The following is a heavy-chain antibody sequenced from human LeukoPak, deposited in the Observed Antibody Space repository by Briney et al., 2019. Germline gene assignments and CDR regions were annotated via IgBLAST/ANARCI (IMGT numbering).Heavy chain of an antibody. Sequence: GGSLRLSCAASGFTFSDYYMSWIRQAPGKGLEWVSYISSSGSTIYYADSVKGRFTISRDNAKNSLYLQMNSLRAEDTAVCYCARAGRFLEWLDRWFDPWGQGTLVTVSS. CDR3: ARAGRFLEWLDRWFDP. V-gene: IGHV3-11*01. D-gene: IGHD3-3*01. CDR2: ISSSGSTI. CDR1: GFTFSDYY. J-gene: IGHJ5*02.